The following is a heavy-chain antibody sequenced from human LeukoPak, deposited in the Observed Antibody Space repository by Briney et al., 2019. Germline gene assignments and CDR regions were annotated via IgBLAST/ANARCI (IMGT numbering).Heavy chain of an antibody. CDR2: IYHSGNT. Sequence: SGTLSLTCAVSGGSISSNNWWNWVRQPPGKGLEWIGEIYHSGNTYYNPSLKSRVTMSVDKSKNQFSLELTSVTAADTAVYYCARDGAATVSGYAFDIWGQGTMVTVSS. CDR1: GGSISSNNW. D-gene: IGHD6-19*01. CDR3: ARDGAATVSGYAFDI. J-gene: IGHJ3*02. V-gene: IGHV4-4*02.